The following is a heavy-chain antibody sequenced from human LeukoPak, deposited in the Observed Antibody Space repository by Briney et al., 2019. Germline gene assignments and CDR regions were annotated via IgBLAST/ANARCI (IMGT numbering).Heavy chain of an antibody. CDR3: ARASEYSSSSVDY. J-gene: IGHJ4*02. D-gene: IGHD6-6*01. V-gene: IGHV4-31*03. CDR2: IYYSGST. CDR1: GGSISSGGYY. Sequence: PSQTLSLTCTVSGGSISSGGYYWSWIRQHPGKGLEWIGYIYYSGSTYYNPSLKSRVTISVDTSKNQFSLNLSSVTAADTAVYYCARASEYSSSSVDYWGQGTLVTVSS.